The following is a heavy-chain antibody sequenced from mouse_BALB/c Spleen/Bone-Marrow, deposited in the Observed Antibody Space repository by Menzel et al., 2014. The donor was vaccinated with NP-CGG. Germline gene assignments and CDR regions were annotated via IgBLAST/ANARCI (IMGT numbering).Heavy chain of an antibody. D-gene: IGHD1-1*01. Sequence: EVQLVESGPGLVKPSQSLTLTCTVTGYSITRDYAWYWIRQLTGNKLEWMGYITYSGSTTYNPSLKSRFSITRDTSKNQFFLQLNSVTTEDSATYYCARSSSYDYYVGFAYWGQGTLVTVSA. CDR3: ARSSSYDYYVGFAY. J-gene: IGHJ3*01. CDR2: ITYSGST. CDR1: GYSITRDYA. V-gene: IGHV3-2*02.